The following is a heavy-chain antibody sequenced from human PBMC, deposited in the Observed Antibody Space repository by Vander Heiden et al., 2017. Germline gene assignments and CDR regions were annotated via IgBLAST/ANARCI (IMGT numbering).Heavy chain of an antibody. D-gene: IGHD7-27*01. CDR3: AKEWAGDPLW. J-gene: IGHJ4*02. V-gene: IGHV3-23*01. CDR1: GFTFSTYA. CDR2: ISGSGGTT. Sequence: EVHLLESGGGLVQPGGSLRLSCAASGFTFSTYAMTWVRQAPGKGLQWVSSISGSGGTTYYADSVKGRFTISRDNSKNTMYVQMNSLRAEDTAMYYCAKEWAGDPLWWGQGTLVTVSS.